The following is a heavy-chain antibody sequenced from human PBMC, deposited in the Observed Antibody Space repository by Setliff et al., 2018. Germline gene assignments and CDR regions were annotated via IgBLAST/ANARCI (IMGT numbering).Heavy chain of an antibody. V-gene: IGHV4-4*07. CDR2: IYTTWST. Sequence: SETLSLTCTVSGASIRSYYWSWIRQPAGKGLEWIGRIYTTWSTNYNPSLRSRVPISLDTSKSQFFLKLNSVTAADTAVYYCARMTGFLYMDVWGKGTPVTVSS. J-gene: IGHJ6*04. CDR3: ARMTGFLYMDV. D-gene: IGHD3-3*01. CDR1: GASIRSYY.